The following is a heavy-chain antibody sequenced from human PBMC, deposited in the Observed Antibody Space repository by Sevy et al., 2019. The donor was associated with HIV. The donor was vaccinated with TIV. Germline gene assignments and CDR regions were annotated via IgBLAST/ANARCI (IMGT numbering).Heavy chain of an antibody. Sequence: GGSLRLSCAASGFTFSSYAMHWVRQAPGKGLEWVAVISYDGSNKYYADSVKGRFTISRDNSKNTLYLQMNSLGAEDTAGYYCASWRTDYGDEGVWGQGTLVTVSS. CDR1: GFTFSSYA. D-gene: IGHD4-17*01. V-gene: IGHV3-30-3*01. CDR2: ISYDGSNK. J-gene: IGHJ4*02. CDR3: ASWRTDYGDEGV.